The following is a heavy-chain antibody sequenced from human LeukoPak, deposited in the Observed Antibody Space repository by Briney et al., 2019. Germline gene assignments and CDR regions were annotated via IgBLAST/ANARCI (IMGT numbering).Heavy chain of an antibody. J-gene: IGHJ4*02. CDR2: MNPNSGDT. CDR3: ARAYYYGSGNYYFFDY. Sequence: ASVKVSCKASGYSFTTYHINWVRQASGQGLEWMGWMNPNSGDTGCAQKFQGRVTITRNTSTKTAYMEVSSLKSEDTAVYYCARAYYYGSGNYYFFDYWGQGTLVTVSS. CDR1: GYSFTTYH. V-gene: IGHV1-8*03. D-gene: IGHD3-10*01.